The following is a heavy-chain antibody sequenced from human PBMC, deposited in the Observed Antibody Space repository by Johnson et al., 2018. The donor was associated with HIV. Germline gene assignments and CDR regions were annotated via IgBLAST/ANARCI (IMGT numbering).Heavy chain of an antibody. V-gene: IGHV3-30-3*01. Sequence: QVQLVESGGGVVQPGRSLRLSCAASGFTFSSYAMHWVRQPPGKGLEWVAVLSNDGSNKYYADSVKGRFSISRDNSKNTLYLQINSLRPEDTAVYYCARDRYCSGGSCHDAFDIWGQGTMVTVSS. J-gene: IGHJ3*02. CDR2: LSNDGSNK. CDR1: GFTFSSYA. D-gene: IGHD2-15*01. CDR3: ARDRYCSGGSCHDAFDI.